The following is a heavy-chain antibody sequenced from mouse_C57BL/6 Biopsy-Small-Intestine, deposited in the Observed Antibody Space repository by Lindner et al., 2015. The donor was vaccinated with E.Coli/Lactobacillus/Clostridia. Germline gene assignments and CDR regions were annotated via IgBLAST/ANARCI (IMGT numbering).Heavy chain of an antibody. CDR2: VDTNSGAT. J-gene: IGHJ4*01. CDR1: GYTFTGSGYY. Sequence: SVKVSCKASGYTFTGSGYYIHWVRQAPGQGLEWMGWVDTNSGATNYAQKFQGRVTMTRDTSIDTAYMELTGLGFDDTAVFYCARRCGKSGYDYWGQGTLVTVSS. D-gene: IGHD1-3*01. CDR3: ARRCGKSGYDY. V-gene: IGHV1-66*01.